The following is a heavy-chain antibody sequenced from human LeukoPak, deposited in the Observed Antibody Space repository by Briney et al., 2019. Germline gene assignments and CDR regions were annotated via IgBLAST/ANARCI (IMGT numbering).Heavy chain of an antibody. D-gene: IGHD3-22*01. V-gene: IGHV3-74*01. CDR3: AKAAYYDSSGYWGTFFDY. Sequence: GGSLRLSCAASGNYWMHWVRQAPGKGLVWVSHINSDGSWTSYADSVKGRFTISKDNAKNTLYLQMNSLRAEDTAVYYCAKAAYYDSSGYWGTFFDYWGQGTLVTVSS. J-gene: IGHJ4*02. CDR1: GNYW. CDR2: INSDGSWT.